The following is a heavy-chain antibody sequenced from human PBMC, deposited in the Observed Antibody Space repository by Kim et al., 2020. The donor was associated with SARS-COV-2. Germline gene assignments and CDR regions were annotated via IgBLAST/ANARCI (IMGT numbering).Heavy chain of an antibody. CDR3: ARQQRQWPPTHRS. V-gene: IGHV4-39*01. Sequence: YNPSLKSRVTISVDTSKNQFSLKLSSVTAADTAVYYCARQQRQWPPTHRSWGQGTLVTVSS. J-gene: IGHJ5*02. D-gene: IGHD6-19*01.